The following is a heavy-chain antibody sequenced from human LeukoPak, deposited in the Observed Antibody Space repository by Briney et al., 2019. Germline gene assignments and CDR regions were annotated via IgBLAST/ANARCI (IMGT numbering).Heavy chain of an antibody. J-gene: IGHJ4*02. D-gene: IGHD6-19*01. CDR2: IKQDGSEK. V-gene: IGHV3-7*01. CDR3: ASTRAYSSGWYFDY. CDR1: GFTFSSYW. Sequence: PGGSLRLSCAASGFTFSSYWMSWVRQAPGKGLEWVANIKQDGSEKYYVDSVKGRFTISRDNAKNSLYLQMNSLRAEDTAVYYCASTRAYSSGWYFDYWGQGTLVTVSS.